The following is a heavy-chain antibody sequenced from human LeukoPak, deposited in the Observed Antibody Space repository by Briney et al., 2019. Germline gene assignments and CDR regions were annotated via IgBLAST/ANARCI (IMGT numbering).Heavy chain of an antibody. Sequence: SETLSLTCAVYGGSFSGYYWSWIRQPPGKGLEWIGEINHSGSTNYNPSLKSRVTISVDTSKNQFSLKLSSVTAADTAVYYCARVYYYDSSGYHYYFDYWGQGTLVAVSS. CDR3: ARVYYYDSSGYHYYFDY. J-gene: IGHJ4*02. D-gene: IGHD3-22*01. CDR1: GGSFSGYY. V-gene: IGHV4-34*01. CDR2: INHSGST.